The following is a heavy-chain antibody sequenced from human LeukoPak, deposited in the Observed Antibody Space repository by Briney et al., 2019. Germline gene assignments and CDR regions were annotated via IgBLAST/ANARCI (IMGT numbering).Heavy chain of an antibody. Sequence: GGSLRLSCSASGFTFSRYAMHWVRQAPGKGLEYVSAISSNGGSTYYADSVKGRFTISRDNSKNTLYLQMSSLRAEDTAVYYCVKDGGYHSSGSSYYFDYWGQGTLVTVSS. CDR2: ISSNGGST. D-gene: IGHD3-10*01. V-gene: IGHV3-64D*06. CDR1: GFTFSRYA. CDR3: VKDGGYHSSGSSYYFDY. J-gene: IGHJ4*02.